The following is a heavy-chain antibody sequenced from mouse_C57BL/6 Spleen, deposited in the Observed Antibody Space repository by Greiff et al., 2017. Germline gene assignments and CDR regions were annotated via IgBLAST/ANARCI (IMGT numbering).Heavy chain of an antibody. V-gene: IGHV1-64*01. J-gene: IGHJ1*03. CDR2: IHPNSGST. CDR1: GYTFTSYW. CDR3: ARRDGSSYEGYFDV. D-gene: IGHD1-1*01. Sequence: VQLQQPGAELVKPGASVKLSCKASGYTFTSYWMHWVKQRPGQGLEWIGMIHPNSGSTNYNEKFKSKATLTVDKSSSTAYMQLSSLTSEDSAVYYCARRDGSSYEGYFDVWGTGTTVTVSS.